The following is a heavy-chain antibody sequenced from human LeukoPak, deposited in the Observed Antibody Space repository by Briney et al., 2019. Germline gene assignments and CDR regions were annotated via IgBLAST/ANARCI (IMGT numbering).Heavy chain of an antibody. Sequence: PGGSLRLSCAASGFTFSNFWMHWVRQAPGKGLVWVSRINTDGSYISYADSVKGRFSISRDNAKNTLYLQMNSLRAEDRAVYYCARVPATGSWFDPWGQGTLVTVSS. CDR2: INTDGSYI. CDR1: GFTFSNFW. J-gene: IGHJ5*02. CDR3: ARVPATGSWFDP. V-gene: IGHV3-74*01. D-gene: IGHD6-13*01.